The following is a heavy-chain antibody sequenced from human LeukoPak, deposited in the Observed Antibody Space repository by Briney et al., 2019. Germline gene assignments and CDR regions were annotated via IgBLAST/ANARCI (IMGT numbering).Heavy chain of an antibody. J-gene: IGHJ5*02. D-gene: IGHD3-10*01. CDR2: IYTSGST. CDR1: GGSISSGSYY. V-gene: IGHV4-61*02. Sequence: SETLSLTCTVSGGSISSGSYYWSWIRQPAGKGLEWIGRIYTSGSTNYNPSLKSRVTISVDTSKNQFSLKLSSVTAADTAVYYCARSRVLWFGEPPSSNWFDPWGQGTLVTVSS. CDR3: ARSRVLWFGEPPSSNWFDP.